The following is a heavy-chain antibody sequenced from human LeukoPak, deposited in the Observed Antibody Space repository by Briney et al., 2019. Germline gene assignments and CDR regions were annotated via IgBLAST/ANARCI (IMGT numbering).Heavy chain of an antibody. Sequence: PGGSLRLSCAVSGFSYSSYAMSWVRQAPGKGLEGVSTISGSGDTYYVDSVKGRFTISRDNSKNTLYLQMSSLRAEDTAVYYYAKEGGYNYGYLDSWGEGTLVPDSP. CDR2: ISGSGDT. CDR1: GFSYSSYA. CDR3: AKEGGYNYGYLDS. D-gene: IGHD5-18*01. J-gene: IGHJ4*02. V-gene: IGHV3-23*01.